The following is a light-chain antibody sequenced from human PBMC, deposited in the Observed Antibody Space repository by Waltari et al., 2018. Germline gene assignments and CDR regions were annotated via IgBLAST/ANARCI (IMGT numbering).Light chain of an antibody. Sequence: YELTQPPSVSVSPGQPTRHPCSGHELPRQHAYWFQQKSGQAPRLVIYEDTKRPSGIPERFSGSSSGTVATLTITGAQVDDEADYYCYSSDSTGLRVFGGGTTVVVL. CDR1: ELPRQH. CDR3: YSSDSTGLRV. CDR2: EDT. V-gene: IGLV3-10*01. J-gene: IGLJ1*01.